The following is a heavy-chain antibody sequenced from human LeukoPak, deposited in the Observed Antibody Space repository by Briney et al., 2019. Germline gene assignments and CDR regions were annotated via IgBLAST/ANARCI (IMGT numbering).Heavy chain of an antibody. V-gene: IGHV1-46*01. D-gene: IGHD1/OR15-1a*01. Sequence: ASVKVSCEASGYTFTGYYMHWVRQAPGQGLEWMGKINPSGGSTSYAQKFQGRVTMTRDTSTSTVYLELSSLRSEDTAVYYCARVFGRQTIDYWGQGTLVTVSS. CDR1: GYTFTGYY. CDR2: INPSGGST. J-gene: IGHJ4*02. CDR3: ARVFGRQTIDY.